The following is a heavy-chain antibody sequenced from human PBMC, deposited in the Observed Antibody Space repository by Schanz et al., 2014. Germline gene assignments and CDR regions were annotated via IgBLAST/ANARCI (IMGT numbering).Heavy chain of an antibody. Sequence: VQLVESGGSVVQPGRSLRLSCAASGFTFTNYAMTWVRQAPGKGLEWVSGISGSGGSTFEADSVKGRFTISRDNSKNTLYLQVNSLRAEDTAVYYCAKDHAGSDILTALGNWGQGTLVTVSS. CDR2: ISGSGGST. D-gene: IGHD3-9*01. CDR1: GFTFTNYA. J-gene: IGHJ4*02. CDR3: AKDHAGSDILTALGN. V-gene: IGHV3-23*04.